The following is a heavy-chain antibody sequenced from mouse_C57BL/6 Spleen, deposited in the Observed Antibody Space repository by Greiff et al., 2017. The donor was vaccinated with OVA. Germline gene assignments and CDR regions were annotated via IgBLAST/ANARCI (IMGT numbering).Heavy chain of an antibody. CDR1: GYSFTGYF. D-gene: IGHD6-1*01. CDR2: INPYNGDT. CDR3: ARPLSSYAMDY. Sequence: VQLQQSGPELVKPGDSVKISCKASGYSFTGYFMNWVMQSHGKSLEWIGRINPYNGDTFHNQKFKGKATLTVDKSSSTAHMELRSLTSEDSAVYYCARPLSSYAMDYWGQGTSVTVSS. V-gene: IGHV1-20*01. J-gene: IGHJ4*01.